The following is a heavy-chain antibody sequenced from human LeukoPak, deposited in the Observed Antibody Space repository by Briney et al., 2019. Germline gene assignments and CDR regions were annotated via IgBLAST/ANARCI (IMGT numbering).Heavy chain of an antibody. J-gene: IGHJ4*02. V-gene: IGHV3-48*04. CDR1: GFTFSNYS. CDR3: ARRSLNFDF. Sequence: GGSLRLSCAAFGFTFSNYSMNWVRQAPGKGLEWISYIGRSSSPTYYADSVKGRFTISRDDAKNTLYLQMNSLRAEDTAIYYCARRSLNFDFGGQGSLVTVSS. CDR2: IGRSSSPT.